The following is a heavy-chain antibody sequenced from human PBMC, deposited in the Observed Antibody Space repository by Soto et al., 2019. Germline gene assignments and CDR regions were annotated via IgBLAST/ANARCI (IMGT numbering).Heavy chain of an antibody. CDR1: GGTFSSYA. CDR2: IIPIFGTA. J-gene: IGHJ6*02. CDR3: ARSLPGIAVAGTYYYGMDV. D-gene: IGHD6-19*01. Sequence: QVQLVQSGAEVKKPGSSVKVSCKASGGTFSSYAISWVRQAPGQGLEWMGGIIPIFGTANYAQKFQGRVTITADESTSKAYMELSSLRSEDTAVYYCARSLPGIAVAGTYYYGMDVWGQGTTVTVSS. V-gene: IGHV1-69*01.